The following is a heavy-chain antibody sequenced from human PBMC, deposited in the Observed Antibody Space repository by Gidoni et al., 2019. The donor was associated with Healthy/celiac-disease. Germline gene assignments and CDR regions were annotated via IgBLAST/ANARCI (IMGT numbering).Heavy chain of an antibody. CDR2: INPSGGST. D-gene: IGHD6-6*01. CDR1: GYTFTSYY. J-gene: IGHJ5*02. CDR3: TRAGQQLGFDP. Sequence: QVQLVQSGAEVKKPGASVKVSCKASGYTFTSYYMHWVRQAPGQGLEWMGIINPSGGSTSYAQKFQGRVTMTRDTSTSTVYMELSSLRSEDTAVYYCTRAGQQLGFDPWGQGTLVTVSS. V-gene: IGHV1-46*01.